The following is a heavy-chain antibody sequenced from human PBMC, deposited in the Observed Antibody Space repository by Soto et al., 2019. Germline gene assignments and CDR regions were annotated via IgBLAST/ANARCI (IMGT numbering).Heavy chain of an antibody. V-gene: IGHV4-59*08. CDR3: ARRYGDCFDY. CDR2: IYYSGST. D-gene: IGHD4-17*01. J-gene: IGHJ4*02. CDR1: GGSISSYY. Sequence: PSETLSLTCTVSGGSISSYYWSWIRQPPGKGLEWIGYIYYSGSTNYNPSLKSRVTISVDTSKNQFSLKLSSVTAADTAVYYCARRYGDCFDYRGQGTPVTVSS.